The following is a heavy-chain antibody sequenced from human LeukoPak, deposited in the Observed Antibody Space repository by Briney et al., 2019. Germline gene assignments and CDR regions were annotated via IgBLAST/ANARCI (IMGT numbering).Heavy chain of an antibody. Sequence: SETLPFTCAVYGGSFSGYYWSWIRQPPGKGLEWIGEINHSGSTNYNPSLKSRVTISVDTSKNQFSLKLSSVTAADTAVYYCAARDGYNYYYWGQGTLVTVSS. CDR3: AARDGYNYYY. V-gene: IGHV4-34*01. CDR2: INHSGST. J-gene: IGHJ4*02. D-gene: IGHD5-24*01. CDR1: GGSFSGYY.